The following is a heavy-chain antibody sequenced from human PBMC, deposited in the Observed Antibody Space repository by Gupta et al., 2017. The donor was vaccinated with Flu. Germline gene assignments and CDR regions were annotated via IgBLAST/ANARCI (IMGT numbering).Heavy chain of an antibody. D-gene: IGHD4/OR15-4a*01. Sequence: QVQLVQSGAEVKKPGSSVKVSCKASGGTFSSYTISRVRQAPGQGLEWMGRIIPILGIANYAQKFQGRVTITADKSTSTAYMELSSLRSEDTAVYYWARDCPPGGANGAFDIWDQGTMVTVSS. J-gene: IGHJ3*02. V-gene: IGHV1-69*08. CDR2: IIPILGIA. CDR3: ARDCPPGGANGAFDI. CDR1: GGTFSSYT.